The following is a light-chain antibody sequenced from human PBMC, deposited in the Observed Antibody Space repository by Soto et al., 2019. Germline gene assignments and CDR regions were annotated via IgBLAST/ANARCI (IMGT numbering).Light chain of an antibody. CDR2: DVS. CDR1: SSDVGGYNY. CDR3: SSYTSSSRV. J-gene: IGLJ1*01. V-gene: IGLV2-14*01. Sequence: QSALTQPASVSGSPGRSITISCTGTSSDVGGYNYVSWYQQHPGKAPKLMIYDVSNRPSGVSNRFSGSKSGNTASLTISGLQAEDEADYYCSSYTSSSRVFGTGTKLTVL.